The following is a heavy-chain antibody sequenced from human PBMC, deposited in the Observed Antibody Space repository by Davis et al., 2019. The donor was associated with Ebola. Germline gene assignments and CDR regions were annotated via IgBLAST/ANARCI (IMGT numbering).Heavy chain of an antibody. CDR3: AVGYFTSLEYFHY. Sequence: ASVKVSCKASGYSFTSYHFSWVRQAPGQGLEWVGWINTYNGDTRYAETLQDRVTLTTDTSTRTAYLELRSLRSDDTAVYYCAVGYFTSLEYFHYWGQGTLVTVSS. CDR1: GYSFTSYH. V-gene: IGHV1-18*04. D-gene: IGHD1-26*01. CDR2: INTYNGDT. J-gene: IGHJ1*01.